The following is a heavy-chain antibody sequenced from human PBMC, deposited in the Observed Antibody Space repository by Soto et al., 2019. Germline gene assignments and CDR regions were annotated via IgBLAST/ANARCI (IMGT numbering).Heavy chain of an antibody. CDR2: IYYSGST. Sequence: QVQLQESGPGLVKPSQTLSLTCTVSGGSISSGGYYWSWIRQHPGKGLEWIGYIYYSGSTYYNPSLKSRVTISVDTSKNQFSLKLSSVTAADTAVYYCARGRGIVATINRSLLFDYWAREPWSPSPQ. V-gene: IGHV4-31*03. J-gene: IGHJ4*02. D-gene: IGHD5-12*01. CDR1: GGSISSGGYY. CDR3: ARGRGIVATINRSLLFDY.